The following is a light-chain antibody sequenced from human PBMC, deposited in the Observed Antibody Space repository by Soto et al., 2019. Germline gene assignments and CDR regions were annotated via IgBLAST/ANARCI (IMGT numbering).Light chain of an antibody. J-gene: IGKJ1*01. CDR2: AAS. V-gene: IGKV1-39*01. CDR1: QSISSY. CDR3: QQYNSYPWT. Sequence: DIQMTQSPSSLSASVGDRVTITCRASQSISSYLNWYQQKPGKAPKLLIYAASSLQSGVQSRFSGSGSGTEFTLTITSLQPDDFATYYCQQYNSYPWTFGQGTKVDI.